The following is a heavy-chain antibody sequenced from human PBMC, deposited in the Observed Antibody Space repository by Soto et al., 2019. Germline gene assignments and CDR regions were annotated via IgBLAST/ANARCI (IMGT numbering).Heavy chain of an antibody. Sequence: PGGSLRLSCAASGFTFSSYAMNWVRQAPGKGLEWVSVISGRGSSTYYADSVKGRFTISRDNSKNTLYLQMNSLRAEDTAVYYCAPHSGYYDYWGQGTLVTVSS. D-gene: IGHD3-22*01. J-gene: IGHJ4*02. CDR2: ISGRGSST. CDR3: APHSGYYDY. CDR1: GFTFSSYA. V-gene: IGHV3-23*01.